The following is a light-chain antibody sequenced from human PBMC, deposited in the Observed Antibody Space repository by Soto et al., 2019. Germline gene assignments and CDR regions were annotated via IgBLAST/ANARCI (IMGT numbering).Light chain of an antibody. CDR3: HQRAGWPPT. CDR2: DAS. Sequence: EIVLTQSPVTLSLSPGERATLSCRASQSANNFVAWYQQKPGQAPSLVIYDASNRATGIPDRFSGSGSGTAFTLTISRLEPEDFAIYYCHQRAGWPPTFGGGTKVDIK. V-gene: IGKV3-11*01. CDR1: QSANNF. J-gene: IGKJ4*01.